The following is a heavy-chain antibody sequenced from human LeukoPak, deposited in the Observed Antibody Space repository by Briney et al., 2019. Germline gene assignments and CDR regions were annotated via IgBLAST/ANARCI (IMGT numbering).Heavy chain of an antibody. J-gene: IGHJ4*02. Sequence: ASQTLSLTCTVSSDSISSYYWSWIRQPPGKGLEWIGYIYTSGGTNYIPSLKGRVTISIDTSKNQFSLKLSSVTAADSAVYYCARLTRLSTSPDRYYLDYWGQGTLVTVSS. V-gene: IGHV4-4*09. D-gene: IGHD6-6*01. CDR3: ARLTRLSTSPDRYYLDY. CDR1: SDSISSYY. CDR2: IYTSGGT.